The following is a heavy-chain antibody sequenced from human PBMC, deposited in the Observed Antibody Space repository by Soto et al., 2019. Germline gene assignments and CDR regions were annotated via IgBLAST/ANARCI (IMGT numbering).Heavy chain of an antibody. CDR2: IYYTGNT. Sequence: QMQLQASGPRLVKTSETLSLTCTVSGGSMTNLYWSWVRQTPGKRLEWIGYIYYTGNTYYNPSLKSQVTISVNTSKNQFSLRLNSVTAADTAVYYCARGGWSLDAWGQGALVTVSS. D-gene: IGHD2-21*02. J-gene: IGHJ5*02. CDR3: ARGGWSLDA. CDR1: GGSMTNLY. V-gene: IGHV4-59*11.